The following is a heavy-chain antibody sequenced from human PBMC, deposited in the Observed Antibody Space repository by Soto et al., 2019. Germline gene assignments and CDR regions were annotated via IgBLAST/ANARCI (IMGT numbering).Heavy chain of an antibody. CDR3: AADPTIYSITIFGVATGYYGMDV. Sequence: SVKVSFKASGFPFTSSAVQWVRQARGQRLEWTGWILVPSGNTNYAQKLQERVTITRDMSTSTADMELSSLRSEDTAVYYCAADPTIYSITIFGVATGYYGMDVWGQGTTVTAP. D-gene: IGHD3-3*01. CDR1: GFPFTSSA. CDR2: ILVPSGNT. V-gene: IGHV1-58*01. J-gene: IGHJ6*02.